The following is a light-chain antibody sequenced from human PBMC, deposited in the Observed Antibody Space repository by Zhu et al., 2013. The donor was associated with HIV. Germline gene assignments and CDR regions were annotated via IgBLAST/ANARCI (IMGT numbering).Light chain of an antibody. CDR2: AAS. J-gene: IGKJ2*01. V-gene: IGKV1-39*01. Sequence: DIQMTQSPSSLSASVGDRVTITCRASQSISSYLNWYQQKPGKAPKFLIYAASSLQSGVPSRFSGSGSGTDFTLTISSLQPEDIATYYCQQYDNFPPTFGQGTKVEI. CDR3: QQYDNFPPT. CDR1: QSISSY.